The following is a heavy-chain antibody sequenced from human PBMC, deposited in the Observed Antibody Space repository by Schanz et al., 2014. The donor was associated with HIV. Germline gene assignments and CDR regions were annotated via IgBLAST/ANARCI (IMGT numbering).Heavy chain of an antibody. CDR2: ISGSGGTT. Sequence: VQLVESGGGVVQPGRSLGLSWAASGFTFDDYAMHWVRQAPGKGLEGVSGISGSGGTTYYADSVKGRFTISRDNAKNSLYLQMNSLRAEDTAVYYCAKDDQQFAYWGQGTLVTVSS. D-gene: IGHD6-6*01. J-gene: IGHJ4*02. CDR3: AKDDQQFAY. V-gene: IGHV3-9*01. CDR1: GFTFDDYA.